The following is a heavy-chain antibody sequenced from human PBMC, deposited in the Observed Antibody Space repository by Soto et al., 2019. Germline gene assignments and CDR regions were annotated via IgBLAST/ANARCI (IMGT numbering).Heavy chain of an antibody. D-gene: IGHD4-17*01. CDR2: IYHSGST. J-gene: IGHJ6*02. CDR3: ARAHYGDYGDGMDV. CDR1: GGSISSGGYS. Sequence: QLQLQESGSGLVKPSQTLSLTCAVSGGSISSGGYSWSWIRQPPGKGLEWIGYIYHSGSTYYNPSLKGRAAIPVDRSKTQFSLKRSSVTAADTAVYYCARAHYGDYGDGMDVWGQGTTVTVSS. V-gene: IGHV4-30-2*01.